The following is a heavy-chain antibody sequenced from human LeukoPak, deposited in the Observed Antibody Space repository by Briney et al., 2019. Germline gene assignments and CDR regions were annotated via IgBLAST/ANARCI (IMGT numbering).Heavy chain of an antibody. CDR3: AGHRSRNTVDF. CDR1: GGSISSYY. V-gene: IGHV4-59*08. D-gene: IGHD2/OR15-2a*01. Sequence: SETLSLTCTVSGGSISSYYWSWVRQPPGKGLEWIAYISDIGSINYNPSLKSRVTISLDTSKNQFSLKLSSVTAADTAVYYCAGHRSRNTVDFWGQGTLVTVSS. CDR2: ISDIGSI. J-gene: IGHJ4*02.